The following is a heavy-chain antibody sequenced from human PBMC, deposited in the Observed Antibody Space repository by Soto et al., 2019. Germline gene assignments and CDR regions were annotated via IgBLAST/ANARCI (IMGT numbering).Heavy chain of an antibody. V-gene: IGHV3-21*01. CDR1: GFTFSTYS. D-gene: IGHD3-9*01. CDR2: ISSSSSYI. CDR3: SRYYDSLTGYNY. Sequence: EVQVVESGGGLVKPGGSLRPSCAVSGFTFSTYSMNWVRQAPGKGLQWVSSISSSSSYIYYADSVKGRFTISRDNAKNSLYLQMNSLRVEDTAVYYCSRYYDSLTGYNYWGQGTLVIVSS. J-gene: IGHJ4*02.